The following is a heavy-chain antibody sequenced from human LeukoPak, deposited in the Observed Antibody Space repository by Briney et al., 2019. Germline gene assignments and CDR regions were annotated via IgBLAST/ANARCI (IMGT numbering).Heavy chain of an antibody. Sequence: PGGSLRLSCAASGFIFSSYAMHWVRQAPGKGLDFVSAISSNGGSTHYANSVKGRFNMSRDNSKNTLYLQMGSLRAEDMAVYYCARVTTGTPLAFDIWGQGTMVTVSS. J-gene: IGHJ3*02. D-gene: IGHD1-1*01. CDR1: GFIFSSYA. CDR2: ISSNGGST. V-gene: IGHV3-64*01. CDR3: ARVTTGTPLAFDI.